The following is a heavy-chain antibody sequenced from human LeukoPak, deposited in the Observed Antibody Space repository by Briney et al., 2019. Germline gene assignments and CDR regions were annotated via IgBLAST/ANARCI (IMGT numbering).Heavy chain of an antibody. J-gene: IGHJ4*02. D-gene: IGHD3-3*01. CDR1: GYTFTSYD. CDR2: MNPNSGNT. CDR3: ARGLDYDFWSGSYYFDY. Sequence: ASVKVSCKASGYTFTSYDINWVRQATGQGLEWMGWMNPNSGNTGYAQKFQGRVTITRNTSISTAYMELSSLRSEDTAVYYCARGLDYDFWSGSYYFDYWGQGTLVTVSS. V-gene: IGHV1-8*03.